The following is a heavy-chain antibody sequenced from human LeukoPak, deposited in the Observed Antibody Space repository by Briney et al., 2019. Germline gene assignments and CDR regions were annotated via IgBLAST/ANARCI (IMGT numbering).Heavy chain of an antibody. CDR1: GYTFTSYD. J-gene: IGHJ4*02. CDR2: MNPNSGNT. V-gene: IGHV1-8*01. D-gene: IGHD6-19*01. Sequence: GASVKVSCKASGYTFTSYDINWVRQATGQGLEWMGWMNPNSGNTGYARKFQGRVTMTRNTSISTAYMELSSLRSEDTAVYYCVIGSGWINFDYWGQGTLVTVSS. CDR3: VIGSGWINFDY.